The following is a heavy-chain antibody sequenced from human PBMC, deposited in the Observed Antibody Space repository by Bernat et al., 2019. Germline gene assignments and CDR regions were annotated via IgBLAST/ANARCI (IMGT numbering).Heavy chain of an antibody. D-gene: IGHD3-10*01. Sequence: EIQLVESGGALVQPGGSLRLSCAASGFTFSSYAMSWVRQAPVKGLEWVSTISGSGGSTYYADSVKGRFTISRDNSKTTLYLQMNGLRAEDTAVYYCAKEVRTDYFDYWGQGTLVTVSS. CDR3: AKEVRTDYFDY. J-gene: IGHJ4*02. CDR2: ISGSGGST. CDR1: GFTFSSYA. V-gene: IGHV3-23*04.